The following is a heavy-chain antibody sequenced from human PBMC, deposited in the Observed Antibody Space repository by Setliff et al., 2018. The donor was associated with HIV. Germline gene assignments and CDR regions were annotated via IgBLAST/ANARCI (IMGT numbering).Heavy chain of an antibody. D-gene: IGHD3-10*01. CDR2: IHYTGTT. CDR1: GGSISSSSYY. CDR3: ARAPYVSGSFGWFDP. V-gene: IGHV4-31*01. Sequence: SETLSLTCTVSGGSISSSSYYWNWFRQYPGKGLEWIGYIHYTGTTNQNPSLRSLITISLDTSKNQFSLKLTSVTAADTAVYYCARAPYVSGSFGWFDPWGQGTLVTV. J-gene: IGHJ5*02.